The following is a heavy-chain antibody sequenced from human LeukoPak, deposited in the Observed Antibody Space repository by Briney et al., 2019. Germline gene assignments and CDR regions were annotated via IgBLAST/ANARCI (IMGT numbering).Heavy chain of an antibody. D-gene: IGHD6-19*01. CDR1: GGSVSSHY. Sequence: SETLSLTCTVSGGSVSSHYWSWIRQPPGKGQEWIGYIYYSGSTNYNPSLKSRVTISVDTSKNQFSLKLSSVTAADTAVYYCARAYSSGWYNWFDPWGQGTLVTVSS. CDR2: IYYSGST. J-gene: IGHJ5*02. CDR3: ARAYSSGWYNWFDP. V-gene: IGHV4-59*02.